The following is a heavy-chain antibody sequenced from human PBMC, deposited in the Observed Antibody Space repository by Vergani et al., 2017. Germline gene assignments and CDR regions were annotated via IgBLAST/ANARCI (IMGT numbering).Heavy chain of an antibody. CDR2: IIPIFGTA. J-gene: IGHJ4*02. Sequence: QVQLVQSGAEVKKPGSSVKVSCKASGGTFSSYAISWVRQAPGQGLEWMGRIIPIFGTANYAQKFQGRVTITADESTSTAYMELSSLRSDDTAVYYCARAPPYYYDSSGPYYFDYWGQGTLVTVSS. D-gene: IGHD3-22*01. CDR1: GGTFSSYA. V-gene: IGHV1-69*18. CDR3: ARAPPYYYDSSGPYYFDY.